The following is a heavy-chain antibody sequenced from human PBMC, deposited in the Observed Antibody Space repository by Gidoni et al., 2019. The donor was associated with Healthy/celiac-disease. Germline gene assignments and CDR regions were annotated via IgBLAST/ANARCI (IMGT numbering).Heavy chain of an antibody. CDR1: GFTFSSYG. CDR2: IRYDGSNK. D-gene: IGHD4-17*01. CDR3: AKVSPPSYGDKYYYYYYMDV. Sequence: QVQLVESGGGVVQPGGSLSLSCAASGFTFSSYGMHWVRPAPGKGLEWVAFIRYDGSNKYYADSVKGRFTISRDNSKNTLYLQMNSLRAEDTAVYYCAKVSPPSYGDKYYYYYYMDVWGKGTTVTVSS. J-gene: IGHJ6*03. V-gene: IGHV3-30*02.